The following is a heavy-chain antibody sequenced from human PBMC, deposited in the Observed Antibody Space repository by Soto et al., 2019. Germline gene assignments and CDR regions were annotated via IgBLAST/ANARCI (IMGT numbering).Heavy chain of an antibody. V-gene: IGHV3-48*01. Sequence: EVQLVESGGGLVQPGGSLRLSCAASGFTFSSYNMNWVRQAPGKGLEWSSDISLSSSTIFYAASVKGRFTISRDNAKNSLYLQMNSLRAEDTAVYYCARDSRNYYYYMDVWGKGTTVTVSS. CDR1: GFTFSSYN. CDR3: ARDSRNYYYYMDV. CDR2: ISLSSSTI. J-gene: IGHJ6*03.